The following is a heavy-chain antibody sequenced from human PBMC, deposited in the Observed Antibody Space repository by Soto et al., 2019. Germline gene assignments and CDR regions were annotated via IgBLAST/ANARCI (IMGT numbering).Heavy chain of an antibody. CDR1: GFTFSSYS. Sequence: HPGGSLRLSCAASGFTFSSYSMNWVRQAPGKGLEWVSYISSSSSTIYYADSVKGRFTISGDNAKNSLYLQMNSLRAEDTAVYYCARGGPDSYYYMDVWGKGTTVT. CDR3: ARGGPDSYYYMDV. J-gene: IGHJ6*03. V-gene: IGHV3-48*01. CDR2: ISSSSSTI. D-gene: IGHD6-25*01.